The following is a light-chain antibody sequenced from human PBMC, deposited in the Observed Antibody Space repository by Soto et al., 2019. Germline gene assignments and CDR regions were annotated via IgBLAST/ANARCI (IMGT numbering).Light chain of an antibody. CDR1: QSVLYNSNNKNY. CDR2: WAS. CDR3: QQYYSTPLA. Sequence: DIVMTQSPDSLAVSLGERATINCKSSQSVLYNSNNKNYLAWYQQKPGQPPKLLISWASTRESGVPDRFSGRGSGTDFTLSISSLQAEDVAVYYCQQYYSTPLAFGPGTKVDIK. V-gene: IGKV4-1*01. J-gene: IGKJ3*01.